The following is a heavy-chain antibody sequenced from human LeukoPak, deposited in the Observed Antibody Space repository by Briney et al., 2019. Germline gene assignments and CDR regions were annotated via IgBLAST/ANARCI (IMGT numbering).Heavy chain of an antibody. V-gene: IGHV1-69*13. Sequence: SVKVSCKASGGTFSSYAISWVRQAPGQGLEWMGGIIPIFGTANYAQKFQGRVTITADESTSTAYMELSSLRSEDTAVYYCARDRAPYGSGSYYDYWGQGTLVTVSS. J-gene: IGHJ4*02. D-gene: IGHD3-10*01. CDR1: GGTFSSYA. CDR2: IIPIFGTA. CDR3: ARDRAPYGSGSYYDY.